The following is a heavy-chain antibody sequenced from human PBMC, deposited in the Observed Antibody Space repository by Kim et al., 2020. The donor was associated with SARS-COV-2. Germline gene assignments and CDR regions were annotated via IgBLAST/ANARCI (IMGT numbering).Heavy chain of an antibody. CDR3: ARDSSWAMIVDLGHFDY. V-gene: IGHV3-7*01. CDR2: IKQDGSEK. J-gene: IGHJ4*02. Sequence: GGSLRLSCAASGFTFSSYWMSWVRQAPGKGLEWVANIKQDGSEKYYGDSVKGRFTISRDNAKNSLYLQMNSLRAEDTAVYYCARDSSWAMIVDLGHFDYWGQGTLVTVSS. CDR1: GFTFSSYW. D-gene: IGHD3-22*01.